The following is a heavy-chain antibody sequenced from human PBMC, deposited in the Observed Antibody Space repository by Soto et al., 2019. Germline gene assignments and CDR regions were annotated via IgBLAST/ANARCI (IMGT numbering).Heavy chain of an antibody. D-gene: IGHD2-8*02. CDR1: GFTFRSHA. CDR2: ISGNGGST. CDR3: AKPGGVGDWLDP. J-gene: IGHJ5*02. V-gene: IGHV3-23*01. Sequence: GGSLRLSCAASGFTFRSHAMSWVRQAPGKGLEWVSVISGNGGSTYYADSVKGRFTISRDNSKNTLYLLMSGLRAEDMAVYYCAKPGGVGDWLDPWGQGTLVTVSS.